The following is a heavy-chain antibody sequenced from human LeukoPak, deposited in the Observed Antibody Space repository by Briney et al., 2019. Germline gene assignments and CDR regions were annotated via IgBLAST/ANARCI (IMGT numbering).Heavy chain of an antibody. CDR2: ISNGGTTT. CDR3: ASEPRLLDH. Sequence: GGSLRLSCAASGFTFSDNYMSWIRQAPGKGLEWVSYISNGGTTTKYADSVEGRFTISRDNAKNFLYLQMNGLRAEDTAVYFCASEPRLLDHWGQGTLVTVSS. J-gene: IGHJ4*02. CDR1: GFTFSDNY. D-gene: IGHD6-25*01. V-gene: IGHV3-11*04.